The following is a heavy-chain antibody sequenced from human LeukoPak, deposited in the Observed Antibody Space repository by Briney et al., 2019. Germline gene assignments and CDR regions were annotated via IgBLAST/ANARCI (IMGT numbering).Heavy chain of an antibody. V-gene: IGHV4-34*01. Sequence: PSETLSLTCAVYGGFFSGYYWSWIRQPPGKGLEWIGEINHSGSTNYNPSLKSRVTISVDTSKNQFSLKLSSVTAADTAVYYCARRITMVRGHYGMDVWGKGTTVTVSS. D-gene: IGHD3-10*01. J-gene: IGHJ6*04. CDR3: ARRITMVRGHYGMDV. CDR2: INHSGST. CDR1: GGFFSGYY.